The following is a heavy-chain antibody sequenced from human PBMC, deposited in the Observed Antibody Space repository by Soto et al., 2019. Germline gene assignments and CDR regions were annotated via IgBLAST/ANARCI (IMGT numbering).Heavy chain of an antibody. CDR2: ISYDGRNT. J-gene: IGHJ4*02. Sequence: QVQLVESGGGVVQPGRSLRLSCEASGFTFSTYGLHWVRQAPGKGLEWVAVISYDGRNTYQTDSVKGRFIISRDNSKNTRYLQMNSLRGEDTAVYYCARSPIVVVPDAPYYFDYWGQGTLVTVSS. CDR1: GFTFSTYG. V-gene: IGHV3-30*03. CDR3: ARSPIVVVPDAPYYFDY. D-gene: IGHD2-2*01.